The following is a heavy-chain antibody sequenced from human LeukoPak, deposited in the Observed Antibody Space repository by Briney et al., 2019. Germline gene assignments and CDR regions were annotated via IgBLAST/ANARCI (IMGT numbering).Heavy chain of an antibody. V-gene: IGHV1-18*01. D-gene: IGHD5-18*01. J-gene: IGHJ4*02. Sequence: ASVKVSCKASGYTFISYGFSWVRQAPGQGLEWMGWISANNGNTNYAQKFQGRVTMTTDTSTSTVYMELRSLRSDDTAVYYCARDRGATTMVRIVDYWGQGTLVTVSS. CDR1: GYTFISYG. CDR2: ISANNGNT. CDR3: ARDRGATTMVRIVDY.